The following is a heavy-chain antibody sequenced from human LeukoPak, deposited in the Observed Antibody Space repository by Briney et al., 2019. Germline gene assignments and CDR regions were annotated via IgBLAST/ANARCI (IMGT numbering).Heavy chain of an antibody. CDR3: ARYCGGDCYFAFDI. J-gene: IGHJ3*02. V-gene: IGHV4-34*01. D-gene: IGHD2-21*02. CDR2: INHSETT. Sequence: SETLSLTCAVYGGSFSAYYWSWIRQPPGKGLEWIGEINHSETTNYNPSLKSRVTISVDTSKNQFSLKLTSVTAADTAVYYCARYCGGDCYFAFDIWGQGTMVTVSS. CDR1: GGSFSAYY.